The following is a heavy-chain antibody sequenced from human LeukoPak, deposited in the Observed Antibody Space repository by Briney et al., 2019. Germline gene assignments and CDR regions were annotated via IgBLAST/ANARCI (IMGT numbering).Heavy chain of an antibody. CDR1: GGSISSYY. CDR2: IYTGGNT. J-gene: IGHJ4*02. Sequence: PSETLSLTCTVSGGSISSYYWSWIRQPAGKGLEWIGRIYTGGNTNYNPSLQSRVAISIDTSKNQFSLKLNSVTAADTAMYYCAKWERLNRVFFWGQGTLVAVSS. V-gene: IGHV4-4*07. D-gene: IGHD1-26*01. CDR3: AKWERLNRVFF.